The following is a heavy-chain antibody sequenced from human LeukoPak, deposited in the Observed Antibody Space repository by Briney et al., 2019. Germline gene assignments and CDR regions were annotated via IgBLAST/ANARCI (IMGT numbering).Heavy chain of an antibody. CDR1: GYSFTNYW. Sequence: GESLKISCQGSGYSFTNYWIGWVRQMPGKGLEWLGIINPRNSDTKYSPSFEGQVTISAETSSNTAYLQWSSLRASDTAIYYCARHRTYSDSSAYYSYWGQGTLVTVSS. CDR3: ARHRTYSDSSAYYSY. V-gene: IGHV5-51*01. J-gene: IGHJ4*02. D-gene: IGHD3-22*01. CDR2: INPRNSDT.